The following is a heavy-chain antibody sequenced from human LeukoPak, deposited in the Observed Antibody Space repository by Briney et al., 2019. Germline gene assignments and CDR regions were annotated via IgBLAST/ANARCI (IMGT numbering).Heavy chain of an antibody. J-gene: IGHJ4*02. CDR2: IYTGGST. Sequence: PGGSLRLSCAVSGFTVSNYYMSWVRQAPGKGLEWVSIIYTGGSTSYADSVKGRFTISRDNSKNTLYLQMNSLRAEDTAVYYCARDFRENYFDYWGQGTLATVSS. CDR3: ARDFRENYFDY. CDR1: GFTVSNYY. V-gene: IGHV3-66*01.